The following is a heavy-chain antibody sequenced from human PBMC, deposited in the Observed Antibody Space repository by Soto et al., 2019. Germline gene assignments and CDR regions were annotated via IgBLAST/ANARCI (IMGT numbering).Heavy chain of an antibody. D-gene: IGHD2-21*02. Sequence: QVQLVESGGGVVQPGRSLRLSCAASGFTFSSYGMHWVRQAPGKGLEWVAVISYDGSNKYYADSVKGRFTISRDNSKKPLYLQMNSLRAEDTAVYYCAKDIRDWTTVVTPGPYYYYYGMDVWGQGTTVTVSS. V-gene: IGHV3-30*18. CDR1: GFTFSSYG. J-gene: IGHJ6*02. CDR3: AKDIRDWTTVVTPGPYYYYYGMDV. CDR2: ISYDGSNK.